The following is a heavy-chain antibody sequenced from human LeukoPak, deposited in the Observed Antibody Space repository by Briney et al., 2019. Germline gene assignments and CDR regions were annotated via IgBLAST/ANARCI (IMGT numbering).Heavy chain of an antibody. CDR3: AANSADYNTLGSSYKV. V-gene: IGHV4-59*08. D-gene: IGHD3-10*01. CDR1: GASISSYY. Sequence: PSETLSLTCTVSGASISSYYWTWIRQPPGKGLEWIGYLSYSGSTKYNPSLRSRVTISVDTSKNQFSLKLTSVTAADTSVYYCAANSADYNTLGSSYKVWGQGTLVTVSS. CDR2: LSYSGST. J-gene: IGHJ4*02.